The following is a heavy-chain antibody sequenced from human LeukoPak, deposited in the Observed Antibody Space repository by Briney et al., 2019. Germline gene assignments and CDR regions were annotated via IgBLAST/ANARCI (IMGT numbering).Heavy chain of an antibody. CDR3: TRLHPASAFDI. CDR2: IRSKAYGGTT. CDR1: GFTFGDYA. J-gene: IGHJ3*02. Sequence: PGGSLRLSCTASGFTFGDYAMSWFRQAPGKGLEWVGFIRSKAYGGTTEYAASVKGRFTISRDDSKSIAYLQMNSLKTEDTAVYYCTRLHPASAFDIWGQGTMVTVPS. V-gene: IGHV3-49*03. D-gene: IGHD5-18*01.